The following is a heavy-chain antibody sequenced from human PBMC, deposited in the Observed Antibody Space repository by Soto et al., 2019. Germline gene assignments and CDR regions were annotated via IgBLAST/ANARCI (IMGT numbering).Heavy chain of an antibody. CDR3: AKDLVSEGHSYGMDV. CDR2: ISYDGSNK. J-gene: IGHJ6*02. CDR1: GFTFSSYG. D-gene: IGHD6-6*01. V-gene: IGHV3-30*18. Sequence: GGSLRLSCAASGFTFSSYGMHWVRQAPGKGLEWVAVISYDGSNKYYAESVKGRFTMSRDNSKNTLYLQMNSLRAEETAVYYCAKDLVSEGHSYGMDVWGQGTTVTVSS.